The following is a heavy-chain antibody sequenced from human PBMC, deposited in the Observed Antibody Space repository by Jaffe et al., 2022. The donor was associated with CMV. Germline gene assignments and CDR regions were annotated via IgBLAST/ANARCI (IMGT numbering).Heavy chain of an antibody. D-gene: IGHD3-16*01. CDR3: ARGAEGVMLGAVDY. Sequence: QLQLQESGPGLVKPSETLSLTCTVSGGSISSSSYYWGWIRQPPGRGLEWIGNMYYGGSTYYNPSLKSRVTMSGDTSKNQFSLKLSSVAAADTAVYYCARGAEGVMLGAVDYWGQGTLVTVSS. V-gene: IGHV4-39*01. CDR2: MYYGGST. J-gene: IGHJ4*02. CDR1: GGSISSSSYY.